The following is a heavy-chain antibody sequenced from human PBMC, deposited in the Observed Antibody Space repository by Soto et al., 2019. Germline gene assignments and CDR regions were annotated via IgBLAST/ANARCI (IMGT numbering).Heavy chain of an antibody. CDR3: ARDRGRGVECFGTCYSSYFDP. D-gene: IGHD2-15*01. CDR2: IKEDGSAK. CDR1: GFTFSTYW. Sequence: EVQLVESGGGLVQPGGSLRLSCAASGFTFSTYWMSWVRQAPGKGLEWVANIKEDGSAKSYVDSVKDRFTISRDNAKKSLYLQMNSLRAEDTAVYHCARDRGRGVECFGTCYSSYFDPWGQGTLVTVSS. J-gene: IGHJ5*02. V-gene: IGHV3-7*01.